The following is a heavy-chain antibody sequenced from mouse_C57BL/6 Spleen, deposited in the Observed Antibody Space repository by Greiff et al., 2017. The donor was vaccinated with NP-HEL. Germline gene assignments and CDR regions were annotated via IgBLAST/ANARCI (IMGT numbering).Heavy chain of an antibody. CDR1: GYTFTSYW. CDR3: ARGLRLRGYYAMDY. Sequence: VQLQQPGAELVRPGSSVKLSCKASGYTFTSYWMHWVKQRPIQGLEWIGNIDPSDSETHYNQKFKDKATLTVDKSSSTAYMQLSSLTSEDSAVYYCARGLRLRGYYAMDYWGQGTSVTVSS. J-gene: IGHJ4*01. D-gene: IGHD3-2*02. V-gene: IGHV1-52*01. CDR2: IDPSDSET.